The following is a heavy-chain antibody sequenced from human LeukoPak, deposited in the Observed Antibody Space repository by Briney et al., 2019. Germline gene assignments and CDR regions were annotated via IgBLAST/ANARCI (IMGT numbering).Heavy chain of an antibody. Sequence: SETLSLTCAVYGGSFSGYYWSWIRQPPGKGLEWIGEINHSGSTNYNPSLKSRVTISVDTSKNQFSLKPSSVTAADTAVYYCARGGWSAAEYFQHWGQGTLVTVSS. CDR2: INHSGST. CDR1: GGSFSGYY. V-gene: IGHV4-34*01. CDR3: ARGGWSAAEYFQH. J-gene: IGHJ1*01.